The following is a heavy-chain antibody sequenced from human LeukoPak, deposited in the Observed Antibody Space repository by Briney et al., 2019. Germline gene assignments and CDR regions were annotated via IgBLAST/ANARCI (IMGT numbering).Heavy chain of an antibody. J-gene: IGHJ4*02. CDR1: GFTFSSSA. CDR2: ISYDGSNK. CDR3: ARDRYSLPGRTYGGYVHY. Sequence: QPGRSLRLSCAASGFTFSSSAMHWVRQAPDKGLEWVAVISYDGSNKYYADSVKGRFTISRDNSKNTLYLQMNSLRAEDTAVYYCARDRYSLPGRTYGGYVHYWGQGTLVTVSS. D-gene: IGHD5-12*01. V-gene: IGHV3-30-3*01.